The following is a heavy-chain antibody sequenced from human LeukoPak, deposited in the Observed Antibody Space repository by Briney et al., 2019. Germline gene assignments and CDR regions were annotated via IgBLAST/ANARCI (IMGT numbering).Heavy chain of an antibody. Sequence: KPSETLSLTCTVSGGSISSYSWSWIRQPPGKGLEWIGYIYYSGSTNCNPSLKSRVTISVDTSKNQFSLKLSSVTAADTAVYYCARGDGYNWRRWFDPWGQGTLVTVSS. CDR2: IYYSGST. V-gene: IGHV4-59*01. CDR1: GGSISSYS. D-gene: IGHD5-24*01. J-gene: IGHJ5*02. CDR3: ARGDGYNWRRWFDP.